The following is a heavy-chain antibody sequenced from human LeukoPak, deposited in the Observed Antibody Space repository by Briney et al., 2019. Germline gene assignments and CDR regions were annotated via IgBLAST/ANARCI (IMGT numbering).Heavy chain of an antibody. CDR1: GVTLSSYW. J-gene: IGHJ4*02. CDR3: ARESRRWYGECFDY. D-gene: IGHD3-10*01. Sequence: QPGGSLRLSWAAPGVTLSSYWMDWVRQAPGKGLGWVLRINREGSSTSYADSVKGRFTIHRDNAKNTLYLKMNSLRAEDTAVYYCARESRRWYGECFDYWGQGTLVTVSS. CDR2: INREGSST. V-gene: IGHV3-74*01.